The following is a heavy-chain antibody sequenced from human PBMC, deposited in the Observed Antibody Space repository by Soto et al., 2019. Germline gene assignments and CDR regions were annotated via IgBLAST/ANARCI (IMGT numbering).Heavy chain of an antibody. D-gene: IGHD3-16*01. V-gene: IGHV4-39*02. J-gene: IGHJ1*01. CDR3: VRDAGLYFQH. CDR2: IYYSGST. CDR1: GGSISSSSYY. Sequence: QLQLQESGPGLVKPSETLSLTCTVSGGSISSSSYYWGWIRQPPGKGLEWIGSIYYSGSTYYNPSLKSRVALSVDTSTNQFSLKLSSVTAADTAVYYCVRDAGLYFQHWGQGTLVTVSS.